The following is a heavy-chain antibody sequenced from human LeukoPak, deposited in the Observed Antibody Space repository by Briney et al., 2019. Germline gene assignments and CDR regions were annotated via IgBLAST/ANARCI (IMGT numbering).Heavy chain of an antibody. CDR1: GYTFTSYY. Sequence: ASVKVSCKASGYTFTSYYMHWVRQAPGQGLEWMGIINPSGGSASYAQKFQGRVTMTRDTSTSTVYMELSSLRSEDTAVYYCASTGIVGALFDYWGQGTLVTVSS. V-gene: IGHV1-46*01. CDR2: INPSGGSA. J-gene: IGHJ4*02. CDR3: ASTGIVGALFDY. D-gene: IGHD1-26*01.